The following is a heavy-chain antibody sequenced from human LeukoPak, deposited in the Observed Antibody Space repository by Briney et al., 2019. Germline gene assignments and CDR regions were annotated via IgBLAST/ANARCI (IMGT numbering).Heavy chain of an antibody. CDR1: GLTFSSHW. CDR3: AKDKTTVTPRGLDI. Sequence: GGSLRLSCAASGLTFSSHWMHWVRQAPGKGLEWVSAISGSGGSTYYADSVKGRFTISRDNSKNTLYLQMNSLRAEDTAVYYCAKDKTTVTPRGLDIWGQGTMVTVSS. J-gene: IGHJ3*02. D-gene: IGHD4-17*01. V-gene: IGHV3-23*01. CDR2: ISGSGGST.